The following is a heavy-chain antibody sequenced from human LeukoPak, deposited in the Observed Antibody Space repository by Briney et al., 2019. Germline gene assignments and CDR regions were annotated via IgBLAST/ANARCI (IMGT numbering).Heavy chain of an antibody. CDR3: ARDGKAATDAFDI. Sequence: SVKVSCKASGGTFSSYAISWVRQAPGQGLEWMGGIIPIFGTANYAQKFQGRVTITADESTSTAYMELSSLRSEDTAVYYCARDGKAATDAFDIWGQGTMGTVSS. J-gene: IGHJ3*02. CDR1: GGTFSSYA. V-gene: IGHV1-69*13. CDR2: IIPIFGTA. D-gene: IGHD2-15*01.